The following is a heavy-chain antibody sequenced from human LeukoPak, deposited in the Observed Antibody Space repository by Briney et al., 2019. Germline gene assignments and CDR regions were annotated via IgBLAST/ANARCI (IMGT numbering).Heavy chain of an antibody. Sequence: SETLSLTCTVSGGSISSYYWRWIRQPPGKGLEWIGCIYCSGSTKYNPSLKSRVTISADTSRNQFSLNLSSVTAADTAVYYCARQKYNGGLFESWGQGTLVTVSS. V-gene: IGHV4-59*08. CDR1: GGSISSYY. CDR2: IYCSGST. D-gene: IGHD1-1*01. CDR3: ARQKYNGGLFES. J-gene: IGHJ4*02.